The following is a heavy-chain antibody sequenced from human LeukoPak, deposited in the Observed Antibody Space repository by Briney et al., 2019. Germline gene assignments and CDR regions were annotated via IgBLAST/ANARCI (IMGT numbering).Heavy chain of an antibody. CDR3: ARDNSRDYDILTGYYGLSFDY. CDR1: GFTFSSYS. Sequence: GGSLRLSCAASGFTFSSYSMNWVRQAPGKGLEXVSSISSSSSYVYYADSVKGRFTISRDNAKNSLYLQMNSLRAEDTAVYYCARDNSRDYDILTGYYGLSFDYWGQGTLVTVSS. V-gene: IGHV3-21*01. D-gene: IGHD3-9*01. J-gene: IGHJ4*02. CDR2: ISSSSSYV.